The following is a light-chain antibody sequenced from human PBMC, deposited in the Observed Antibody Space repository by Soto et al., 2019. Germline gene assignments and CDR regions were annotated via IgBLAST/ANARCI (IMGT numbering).Light chain of an antibody. CDR3: QKYNSAPLT. V-gene: IGKV1-27*01. CDR1: QGIGVY. CDR2: AAS. Sequence: DIQMTQSPSSVSASLGDRVTITCQASQGIGVYLAWFQQKPGNVPKLLIYAASTLQSGVPSRFSGSGSGTDFTRTISSLQPEDVAACYCQKYNSAPLTFGGGTKVEIK. J-gene: IGKJ4*02.